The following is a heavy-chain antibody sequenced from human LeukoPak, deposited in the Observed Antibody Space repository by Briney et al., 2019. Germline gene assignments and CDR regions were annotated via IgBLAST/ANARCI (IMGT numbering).Heavy chain of an antibody. J-gene: IGHJ4*02. V-gene: IGHV5-51*01. CDR3: ARQTYSGYETGY. CDR1: GYSFRSFW. Sequence: GESLKISCKASGYSFRSFWIGWVRQMPGKGLEWMGVIDPDDSETRYSPSFQGQVTISADKSISTAYLQWSSLKASDTAMYYCARQTYSGYETGYWGQGTLVTVSS. D-gene: IGHD5-12*01. CDR2: IDPDDSET.